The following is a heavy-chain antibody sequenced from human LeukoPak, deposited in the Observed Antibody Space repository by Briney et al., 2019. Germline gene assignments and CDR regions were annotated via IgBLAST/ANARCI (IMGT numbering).Heavy chain of an antibody. CDR3: ARQAEGSSSGPYFFDY. J-gene: IGHJ4*02. CDR2: AFHGGNS. V-gene: IGHV4-39*01. D-gene: IGHD5-18*01. Sequence: SETLSLTCTVSSGSITTSRYYWAWIRQPPGKVLEWIGSAFHGGNSYYNPSLKSRVTVSVDTSINQFSLRLTSVTAADTALYYCARQAEGSSSGPYFFDYWGQGTLVTVSS. CDR1: SGSITTSRYY.